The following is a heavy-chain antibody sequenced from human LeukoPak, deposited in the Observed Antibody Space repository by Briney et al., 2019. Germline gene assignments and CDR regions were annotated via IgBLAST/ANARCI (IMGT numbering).Heavy chain of an antibody. Sequence: GRSLRLSCAASGFTLSSYGMHWVRQAPGKGLEWVAVISYDGSNKYYADSVKGRFTISRDNSKNTLYLQMNSLRAEDTAVYYCTTGSYYNAFDIWGQGTMVTVSS. V-gene: IGHV3-30*03. D-gene: IGHD1-26*01. CDR2: ISYDGSNK. CDR1: GFTLSSYG. CDR3: TTGSYYNAFDI. J-gene: IGHJ3*02.